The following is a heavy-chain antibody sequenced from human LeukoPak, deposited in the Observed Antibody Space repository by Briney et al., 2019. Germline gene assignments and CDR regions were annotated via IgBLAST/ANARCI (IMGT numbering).Heavy chain of an antibody. D-gene: IGHD3-3*01. CDR3: ARGATIFGVVIIPSEFDY. Sequence: PGGSLILSCAASGFTFSSYEMNWVRQAPGKGLEWVSYISSSGSTIYYADSVKGRFTISRDNAKNSLYLQMNSLRAEGTAVYYCARGATIFGVVIIPSEFDYWGQGTLVTVSS. CDR1: GFTFSSYE. CDR2: ISSSGSTI. J-gene: IGHJ4*02. V-gene: IGHV3-48*03.